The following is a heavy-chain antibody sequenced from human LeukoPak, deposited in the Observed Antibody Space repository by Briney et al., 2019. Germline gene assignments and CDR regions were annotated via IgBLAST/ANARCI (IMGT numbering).Heavy chain of an antibody. CDR2: IYHSGST. J-gene: IGHJ6*02. CDR3: ARARWELDYYYYYGMDV. V-gene: IGHV4-59*01. Sequence: LRLSCAASGFTFSSYAMHWIRQPPGKGLEWIGYIYHSGSTNYNPSLKSRVTISVDTSKNQFSLKLSSVTAADTAVYYCARARWELDYYYYYGMDVWGQGTTVTVSS. D-gene: IGHD1-26*01. CDR1: GFTFSSYA.